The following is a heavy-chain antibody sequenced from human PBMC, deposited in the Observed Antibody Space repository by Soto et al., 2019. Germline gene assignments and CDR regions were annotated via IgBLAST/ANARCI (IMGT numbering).Heavy chain of an antibody. CDR1: GFTFSSYG. Sequence: GGSLRLSCAASGFTFSSYGMHWVRQAPGKGLEWVAVISYDGSNKYYADSVKGRFTISRDNSKNTLYLQMNSLRAEDTAVYYCAKDRGYSYGIFDYWGQGTLVTVSS. CDR2: ISYDGSNK. V-gene: IGHV3-30*18. D-gene: IGHD5-18*01. CDR3: AKDRGYSYGIFDY. J-gene: IGHJ4*02.